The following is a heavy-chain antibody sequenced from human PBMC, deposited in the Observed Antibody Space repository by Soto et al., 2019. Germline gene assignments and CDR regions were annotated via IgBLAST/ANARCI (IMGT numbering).Heavy chain of an antibody. Sequence: GESLKISCKGSGYSFTSYWIGWVRQMPGKGLEWMGIIYPGDSDTRYIPSFQGQVTISADKSISTAYLQWSSLKASDTAMYYCASSIAVAGTFGYYYGMDVWGQGTTVTVSS. D-gene: IGHD6-19*01. CDR2: IYPGDSDT. J-gene: IGHJ6*02. CDR3: ASSIAVAGTFGYYYGMDV. CDR1: GYSFTSYW. V-gene: IGHV5-51*01.